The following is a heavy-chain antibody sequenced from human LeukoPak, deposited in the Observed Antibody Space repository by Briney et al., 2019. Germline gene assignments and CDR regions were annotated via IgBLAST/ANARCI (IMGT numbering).Heavy chain of an antibody. J-gene: IGHJ4*02. D-gene: IGHD3-10*01. CDR1: VFTFNTYA. V-gene: IGHV3-23*01. CDR3: ARAYSIIRGLVDY. Sequence: PGGSLRLSCAASVFTFNTYAMSCVPQAPGKGVEWVSAISGSGSRTYYVDSVKGRFTISRDISKNTLYLQMNSLRAEDTAVFYCARAYSIIRGLVDYWGQGTLVTVSS. CDR2: ISGSGSRT.